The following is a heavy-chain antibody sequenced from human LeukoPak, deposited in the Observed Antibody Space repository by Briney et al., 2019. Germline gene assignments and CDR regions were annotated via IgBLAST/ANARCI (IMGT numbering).Heavy chain of an antibody. Sequence: GGSLRLSCAASGFTFSSYSMNWVRQAPGKGLEWVGRIKSKTDGGTTGYAAPVKGRFTISRDDSKNTLYLQMNSLKTEDTAVYYCTTGFGELFWAFDIWGQGTMVTVSS. J-gene: IGHJ3*02. CDR2: IKSKTDGGTT. D-gene: IGHD3-10*01. CDR1: GFTFSSYS. CDR3: TTGFGELFWAFDI. V-gene: IGHV3-15*01.